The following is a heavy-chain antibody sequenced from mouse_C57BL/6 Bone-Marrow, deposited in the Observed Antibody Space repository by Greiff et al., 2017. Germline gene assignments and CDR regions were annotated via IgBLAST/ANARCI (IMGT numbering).Heavy chain of an antibody. V-gene: IGHV5-4*03. J-gene: IGHJ4*01. Sequence: EVKLQESGGGLVKPGGSLKLSCAASGFTFSSYAMSWVRQTPEKRLEWVATICDGGSYTYYPDNVKGRFTISRDNAKNNLYLQMSKLKSEDTAMYYCASSTVIVPMDYWGQGTSVTVSS. CDR3: ASSTVIVPMDY. CDR1: GFTFSSYA. CDR2: ICDGGSYT. D-gene: IGHD1-1*01.